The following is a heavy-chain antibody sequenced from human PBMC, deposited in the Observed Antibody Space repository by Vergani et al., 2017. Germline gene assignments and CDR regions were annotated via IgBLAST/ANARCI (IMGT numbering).Heavy chain of an antibody. CDR2: IYTSGST. CDR1: GGSISSYY. V-gene: IGHV4-4*09. D-gene: IGHD3-22*01. Sequence: QVQLQESGPGLVKPSETLSLTCTVSGGSISSYYWSWIRQPPGKGLEWIGYIYTSGSTYYNPSLKSRVTISVDTSKNQFSLKLSSVTAADTAVYYCARVGSPYYYDSSGYYGAFDIWGQGTMVTVSS. CDR3: ARVGSPYYYDSSGYYGAFDI. J-gene: IGHJ3*02.